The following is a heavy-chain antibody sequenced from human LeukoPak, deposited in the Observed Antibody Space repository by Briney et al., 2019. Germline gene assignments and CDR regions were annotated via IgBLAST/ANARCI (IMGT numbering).Heavy chain of an antibody. CDR3: ARVDGSGTLDY. Sequence: GGSLRLSCAASGFTFSSYNMNWVRQAPGKGLEWVSSISSSSSYIYYADSVKGRFTISRDNAKNSLYLQMNSLRAEDTAVYYCARVDGSGTLDYWGQGTLVTVSS. CDR1: GFTFSSYN. J-gene: IGHJ4*02. CDR2: ISSSSSYI. V-gene: IGHV3-21*01. D-gene: IGHD3-10*01.